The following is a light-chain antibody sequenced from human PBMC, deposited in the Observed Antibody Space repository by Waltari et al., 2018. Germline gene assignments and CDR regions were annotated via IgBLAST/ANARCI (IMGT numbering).Light chain of an antibody. CDR3: QQSYSTWIT. V-gene: IGKV1-39*01. Sequence: DIQMTQSPSSLSASIGDRVTITCRASQSIATYLNWYQQKPRKAPKLLIYAASSWQSGVPSRFSGSGSGTDFTLTINSLQPEDFATYYCQQSYSTWITFGQGTKLEI. CDR1: QSIATY. J-gene: IGKJ2*01. CDR2: AAS.